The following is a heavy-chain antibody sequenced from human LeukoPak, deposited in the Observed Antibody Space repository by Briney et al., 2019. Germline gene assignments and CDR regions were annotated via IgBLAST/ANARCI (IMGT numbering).Heavy chain of an antibody. CDR3: ARTPGGLTMGRKSHGTSVDVFDV. CDR2: ISHNANT. J-gene: IGHJ3*01. D-gene: IGHD3-10*01. Sequence: SETLSLTCAVYGGSFSDYCWTWLRQPPGKGLEWIGEISHNANTRYNPSLKSRVTISVDTSKNQFSLNLTSVIAADTAVYYCARTPGGLTMGRKSHGTSVDVFDVWGQGTMVTVSS. V-gene: IGHV4-34*01. CDR1: GGSFSDYC.